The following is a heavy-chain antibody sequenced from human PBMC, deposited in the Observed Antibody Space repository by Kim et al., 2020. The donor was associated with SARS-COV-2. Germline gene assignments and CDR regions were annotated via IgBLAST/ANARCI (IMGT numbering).Heavy chain of an antibody. Sequence: ASVKVSCKASGYTFTGYYMHWVRQAPGQGLEWMGWINPNSGGTNYAQKFQGRVTITRDTSISTAYMELSRLRSDDTAVYYCARDRRGGTYGDLFDYWGQGTLVTVSS. J-gene: IGHJ4*02. D-gene: IGHD4-17*01. CDR1: GYTFTGYY. V-gene: IGHV1-2*02. CDR3: ARDRRGGTYGDLFDY. CDR2: INPNSGGT.